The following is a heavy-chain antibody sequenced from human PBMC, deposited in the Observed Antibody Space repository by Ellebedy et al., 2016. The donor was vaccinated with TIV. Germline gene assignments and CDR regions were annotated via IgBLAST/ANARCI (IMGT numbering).Heavy chain of an antibody. Sequence: GESLKISXAASGFTFNNYAMNWVRQAPGKGLEWVSAISGSGGATYYADPVKGRFTITRDNSKNTLYLQMDSLRAEDTAIYYCAKDSALWETGSDYFFDYWGQGTLVTVSS. CDR1: GFTFNNYA. J-gene: IGHJ4*02. CDR3: AKDSALWETGSDYFFDY. V-gene: IGHV3-23*01. D-gene: IGHD1-14*01. CDR2: ISGSGGAT.